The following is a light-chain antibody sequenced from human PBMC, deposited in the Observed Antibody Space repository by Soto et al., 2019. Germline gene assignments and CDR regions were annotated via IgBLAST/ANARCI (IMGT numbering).Light chain of an antibody. Sequence: DLQMTQSPSSLSATVGDRVTITCRASQSFNNFVNWYQQKPGKAPKLLIYSTSTLQSGVPSRFSGSGSGTEFTLTISSLQPEDLGTYYCQQTYTSLGAFGQGTK. CDR3: QQTYTSLGA. V-gene: IGKV1-39*01. J-gene: IGKJ1*01. CDR1: QSFNNF. CDR2: STS.